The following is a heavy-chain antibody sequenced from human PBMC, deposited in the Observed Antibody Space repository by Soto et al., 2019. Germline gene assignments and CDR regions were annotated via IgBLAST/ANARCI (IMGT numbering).Heavy chain of an antibody. Sequence: QVQLVQSEAEVKKPGASVKVSCEASGYTFINHGISSVRQAPGQGLEWMGWVSGSNGNTKYAQKFQGRVTMTTATSTSTAHMELRNLRSDDTAVSFCARDFYPLAYYFDPWGQGTLVTVSS. J-gene: IGHJ4*02. V-gene: IGHV1-18*04. CDR3: ARDFYPLAYYFDP. CDR2: VSGSNGNT. CDR1: GYTFINHG.